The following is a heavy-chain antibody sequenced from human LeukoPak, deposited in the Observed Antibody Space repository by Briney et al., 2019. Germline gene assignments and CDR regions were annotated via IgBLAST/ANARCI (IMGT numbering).Heavy chain of an antibody. J-gene: IGHJ3*02. Sequence: PGGSLRLSCAASGFSVSSNYISWVRQAPGKGLEWVSIIYSDVSTFHADSVEGGFTISSENSKTTLDLLMNHMREDDTAVYFCARDRHRYRGTNGDGDAFDIWVQGTMVSVRS. V-gene: IGHV3-53*01. CDR2: IYSDVST. CDR1: GFSVSSNY. D-gene: IGHD1-7*01. CDR3: ARDRHRYRGTNGDGDAFDI.